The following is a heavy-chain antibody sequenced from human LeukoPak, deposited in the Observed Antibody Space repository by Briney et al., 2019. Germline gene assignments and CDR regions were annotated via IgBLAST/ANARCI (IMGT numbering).Heavy chain of an antibody. Sequence: TPSETLSLTCTVSGGSISSYYWSWIRQPPGKGLEWIGYIYYSGSTNYNPSLKSRVTISVDTSKNQFSLKLSSVTAADTAVYYCARGHCSSTSCYAIFDYWGQGTLVTVSS. D-gene: IGHD2-2*01. J-gene: IGHJ4*02. V-gene: IGHV4-59*01. CDR3: ARGHCSSTSCYAIFDY. CDR1: GGSISSYY. CDR2: IYYSGST.